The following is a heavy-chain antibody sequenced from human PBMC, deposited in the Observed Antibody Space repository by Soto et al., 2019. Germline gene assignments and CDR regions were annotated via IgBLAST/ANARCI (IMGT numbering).Heavy chain of an antibody. D-gene: IGHD2-21*01. CDR3: ARETPGGDSEYYYYMDV. CDR1: GYTFTSYY. V-gene: IGHV1-46*01. Sequence: ASVKVSCKASGYTFTSYYMHWVRQAPGQGLEWMGIVNPSGGSTSYAQKFQGRVTMTRDTSTSTVYMELSSLRSEDTAVYYCARETPGGDSEYYYYMDVWGKGTTVTVSS. J-gene: IGHJ6*03. CDR2: VNPSGGST.